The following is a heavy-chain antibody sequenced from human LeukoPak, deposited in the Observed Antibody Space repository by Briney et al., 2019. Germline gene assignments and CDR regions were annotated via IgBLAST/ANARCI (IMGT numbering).Heavy chain of an antibody. D-gene: IGHD1-1*01. J-gene: IGHJ4*02. Sequence: GASVKVSCKASGYTFTSYGISWVRQAPGQGLEWMGWSSTYNSDTKYAQKLQGRVTMTTDTSTNTAYMELRDLRSDDTAVYYCARESNWAYYFDYWGQGTLVTVSS. CDR1: GYTFTSYG. V-gene: IGHV1-18*01. CDR2: SSTYNSDT. CDR3: ARESNWAYYFDY.